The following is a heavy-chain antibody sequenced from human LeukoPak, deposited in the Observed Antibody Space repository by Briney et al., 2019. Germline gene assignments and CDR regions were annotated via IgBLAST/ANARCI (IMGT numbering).Heavy chain of an antibody. Sequence: SETLSLTCAVSNYSTSSAYYWGWIRQPPGKGLEWIGSIYHRGSADYNPSLKSRVTISVDTSKNQFSLKLKSVTAADTAVYYCARDQAYCGGDCYFDFWGQGTLVTVSS. J-gene: IGHJ4*02. CDR1: NYSTSSAYY. CDR2: IYHRGSA. CDR3: ARDQAYCGGDCYFDF. D-gene: IGHD2-21*02. V-gene: IGHV4-38-2*02.